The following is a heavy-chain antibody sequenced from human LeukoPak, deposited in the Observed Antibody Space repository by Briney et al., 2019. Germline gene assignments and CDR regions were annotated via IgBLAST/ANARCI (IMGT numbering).Heavy chain of an antibody. CDR1: GGSFSGYY. Sequence: SETLSLTCAVCGGSFSGYYWSWIRQPPGKGLEGIGESNHRGSTNYNPSLKSRVTISVDTSKNQFSLKLSSVTAADTAVYYCARTRYSGSFRTYYYYMDVWGKGTTVTVSS. CDR3: ARTRYSGSFRTYYYYMDV. V-gene: IGHV4-34*01. CDR2: SNHRGST. D-gene: IGHD1-26*01. J-gene: IGHJ6*03.